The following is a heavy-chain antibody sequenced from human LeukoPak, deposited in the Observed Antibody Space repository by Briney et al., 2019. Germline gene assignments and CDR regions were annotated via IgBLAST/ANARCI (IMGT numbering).Heavy chain of an antibody. CDR1: GFTFSDYY. J-gene: IGHJ4*02. V-gene: IGHV3-11*01. Sequence: GGSLRLSCAASGFTFSDYYMSWIRQAPGKGLEWVSYISSSGSTIYYADSVKGRFTISRDNSKNTLYLQMNSLRAEDTAVYYCAKYYNAYCGGDCYFDYWGQGTLVTVSS. D-gene: IGHD2-21*02. CDR3: AKYYNAYCGGDCYFDY. CDR2: ISSSGSTI.